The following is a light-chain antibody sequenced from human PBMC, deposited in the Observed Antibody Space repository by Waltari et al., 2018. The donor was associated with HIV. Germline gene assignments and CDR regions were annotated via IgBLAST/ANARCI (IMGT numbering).Light chain of an antibody. CDR2: DIT. Sequence: SALTQPRSVSGSPGQSVTISCPGTSSDVGDYNYVSWYQQHPGKAPKLLIFDITKRPSGVPDHFSGSKSGNTASLTISGLHLEDEANYYCCSYAGTYTWVFGGGTTLTVL. V-gene: IGLV2-11*01. CDR3: CSYAGTYTWV. CDR1: SSDVGDYNY. J-gene: IGLJ3*02.